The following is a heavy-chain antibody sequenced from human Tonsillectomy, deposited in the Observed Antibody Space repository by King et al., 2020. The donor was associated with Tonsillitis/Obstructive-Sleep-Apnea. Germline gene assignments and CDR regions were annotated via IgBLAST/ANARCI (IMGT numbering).Heavy chain of an antibody. CDR3: AGGTAGCRGAGYYYYYMDV. CDR2: IFYGGTT. D-gene: IGHD2-21*02. J-gene: IGHJ6*03. V-gene: IGHV4-59*01. Sequence: QLQESGPGLVKPSETLSLTCTVSGGSISRSYWSWIRQPPGKGLEWMGFIFYGGTTSYRPSLNSRVTISADASKNHFSLKLSSVTAADTAVYYFAGGTAGCRGAGYYYYYMDVWGKGTTVTVSS. CDR1: GGSISRSY.